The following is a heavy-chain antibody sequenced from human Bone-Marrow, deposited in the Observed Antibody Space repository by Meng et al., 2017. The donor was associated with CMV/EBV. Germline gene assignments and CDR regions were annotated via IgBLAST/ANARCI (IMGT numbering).Heavy chain of an antibody. CDR3: AKNYYNSGSSLSDY. CDR1: GFTFNRHP. Sequence: ASGFTFNRHPMNWVRQAPGKGLEWVSSIGSGSSSIYYAASVKGRFTISRDNAKNSLYLQMNSLRAEDTALYHCAKNYYNSGSSLSDYWGQGTLVTVSS. D-gene: IGHD3-10*01. J-gene: IGHJ4*02. CDR2: IGSGSSSI. V-gene: IGHV3-21*04.